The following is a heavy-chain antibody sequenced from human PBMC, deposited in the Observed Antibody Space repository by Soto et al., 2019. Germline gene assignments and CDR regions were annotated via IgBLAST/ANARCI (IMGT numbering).Heavy chain of an antibody. CDR1: IVSISTSNW. Sequence: SETLSLTCAVSIVSISTSNWWSWVRQTPGRGLEWIGEIYHSGNANYNPSLKSRVSISVDKSENQFSLKVTSVTAADTAVYYCARGSGGLFDYWGQGTRVTVSS. J-gene: IGHJ4*02. V-gene: IGHV4-4*02. D-gene: IGHD2-15*01. CDR2: IYHSGNA. CDR3: ARGSGGLFDY.